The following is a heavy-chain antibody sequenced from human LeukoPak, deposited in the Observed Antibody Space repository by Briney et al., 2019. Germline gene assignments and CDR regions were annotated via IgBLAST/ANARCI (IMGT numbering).Heavy chain of an antibody. D-gene: IGHD1-26*01. CDR2: INPSGGST. CDR3: ARNGGSYYSYYYYYMDV. J-gene: IGHJ6*03. Sequence: ASVKVSCKASGYTFTSYYMHWVRQAPGQGLGWMGIINPSGGSTSYAQKFQGRVTMTRDMSTSTVYMELSSLRSEDTAVYYCARNGGSYYSYYYYYMDVWGKGTTVTVSS. V-gene: IGHV1-46*01. CDR1: GYTFTSYY.